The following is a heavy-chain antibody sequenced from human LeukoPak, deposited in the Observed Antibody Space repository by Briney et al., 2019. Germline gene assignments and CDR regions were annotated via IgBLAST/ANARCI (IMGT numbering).Heavy chain of an antibody. CDR2: ISAYNGNT. Sequence: ASVKVSCKASGYTFTGHYMHWVRQAPGQGLEWMGWISAYNGNTNYAQKLQGRVTMTTDTSTSTAYMELRSLRSDDTAVYYCARTTMVRGVKDLDYWGQGTLVTVSS. D-gene: IGHD3-10*01. CDR3: ARTTMVRGVKDLDY. V-gene: IGHV1-18*04. J-gene: IGHJ4*02. CDR1: GYTFTGHY.